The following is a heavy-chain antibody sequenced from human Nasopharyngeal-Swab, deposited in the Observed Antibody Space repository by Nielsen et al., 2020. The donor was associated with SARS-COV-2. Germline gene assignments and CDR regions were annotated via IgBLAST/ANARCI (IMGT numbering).Heavy chain of an antibody. CDR1: GGSISSGGYY. CDR3: ASTTSGELSPNY. J-gene: IGHJ4*02. D-gene: IGHD3-16*02. Sequence: SETLSLTCTVSGGSISSGGYYWSWIRQHPGKGLEWIGYIYYSGSTYYNPSLKSRVTISVDTSKNQFSLKLSSVTAADTAVYYCASTTSGELSPNYWGQGTLATVSS. V-gene: IGHV4-31*03. CDR2: IYYSGST.